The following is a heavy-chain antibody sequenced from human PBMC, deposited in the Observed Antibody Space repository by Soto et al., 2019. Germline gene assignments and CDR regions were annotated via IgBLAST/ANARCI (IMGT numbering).Heavy chain of an antibody. V-gene: IGHV3-48*03. J-gene: IGHJ6*02. CDR3: AREVDDFWSGYPYYGMDV. CDR1: VFTFSSYA. Sequence: PGRSLRLSCAASVFTFSSYAMHLVRQAPGKGREWVSYISSSASTIYYADSVKGRFTIARDNAKNSLYLQMNSQRAEDTAVYYCAREVDDFWSGYPYYGMDVWGQGTTVTVSS. CDR2: ISSSASTI. D-gene: IGHD3-3*01.